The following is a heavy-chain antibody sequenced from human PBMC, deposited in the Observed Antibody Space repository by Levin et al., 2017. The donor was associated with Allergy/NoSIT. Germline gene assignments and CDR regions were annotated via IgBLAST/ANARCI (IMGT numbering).Heavy chain of an antibody. CDR3: ARVNSLKVGRSYYYNGMDV. V-gene: IGHV1-18*01. Sequence: ASVKVSCKASAYTFPSYGISWVRQAPGQGLEWMGWISAYNVNTDYAQKFQGRVTMTTDTSTSTAYMELRSLRSDDTAVYYCARVNSLKVGRSYYYNGMDVWGQGTTVTVSS. D-gene: IGHD3-22*01. CDR2: ISAYNVNT. J-gene: IGHJ6*02. CDR1: AYTFPSYG.